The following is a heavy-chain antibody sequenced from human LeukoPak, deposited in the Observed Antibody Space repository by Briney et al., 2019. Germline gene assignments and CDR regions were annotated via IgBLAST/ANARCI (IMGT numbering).Heavy chain of an antibody. Sequence: GGSLRLSCAASGFTFSSYAMHWVRQAPGKGLEWVAVISYDGSNKYYADSVKGRFTISRDNSKNTLYLQMNSLRAEDTAVCYCAGRGACSGGSCYFGWGQGTLVTVSS. V-gene: IGHV3-30*04. CDR3: AGRGACSGGSCYFG. CDR2: ISYDGSNK. CDR1: GFTFSSYA. J-gene: IGHJ4*02. D-gene: IGHD2-15*01.